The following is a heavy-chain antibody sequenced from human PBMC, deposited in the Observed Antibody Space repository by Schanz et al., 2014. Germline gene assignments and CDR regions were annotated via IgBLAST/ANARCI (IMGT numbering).Heavy chain of an antibody. Sequence: QVQLVDSGGGLVKPGGSLRLSCTASGFPFSDYFMAWIRQPPGRGLEWVSYITYNGGTIYYADSVKGRFTISRDNAKNSLYLEMNSLRAEDTALYYCARDLPRTFLFDYWGQGTLVTVSS. CDR1: GFPFSDYF. J-gene: IGHJ4*02. CDR2: ITYNGGTI. CDR3: ARDLPRTFLFDY. V-gene: IGHV3-11*04.